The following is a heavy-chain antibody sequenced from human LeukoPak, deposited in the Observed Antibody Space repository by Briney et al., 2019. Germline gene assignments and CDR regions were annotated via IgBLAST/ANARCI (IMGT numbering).Heavy chain of an antibody. CDR3: ARDPRLWFGEHRGDI. Sequence: ASVKVSCKASGYTFTDYYMHWVRQAPGQGLEWMGWINPNSGGTNYAQKFQGRVTMTRDTSISTAYMELSRLRSDDTAVYYCARDPRLWFGEHRGDIWGQGTMVTVSS. CDR1: GYTFTDYY. CDR2: INPNSGGT. D-gene: IGHD3-10*01. J-gene: IGHJ3*02. V-gene: IGHV1-2*02.